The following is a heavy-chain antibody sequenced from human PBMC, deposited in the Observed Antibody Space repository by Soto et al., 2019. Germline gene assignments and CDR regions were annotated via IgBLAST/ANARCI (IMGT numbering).Heavy chain of an antibody. CDR1: GGSFSGYY. D-gene: IGHD3-3*01. CDR3: ATTRYDFWSGYYSSFDP. CDR2: INHSGST. Sequence: SETLSLTCAVYGGSFSGYYWSWIRQPPGKGLEWIGEINHSGSTNYNPSLKSRVTISVDTSKNQFSLKLSSVTAADTAVYYCATTRYDFWSGYYSSFDPWGQGTLVTVS. J-gene: IGHJ5*02. V-gene: IGHV4-34*01.